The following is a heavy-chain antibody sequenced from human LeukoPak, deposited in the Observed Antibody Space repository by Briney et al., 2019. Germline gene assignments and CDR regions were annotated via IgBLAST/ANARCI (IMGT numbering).Heavy chain of an antibody. CDR2: IKSKTHDGTT. J-gene: IGHJ4*02. D-gene: IGHD2-15*01. CDR3: STSGGTFSLGY. V-gene: IGHV3-15*01. CDR1: GITFSNAY. Sequence: TGGSLRLSCAASGITFSNAYMTWVRQAPGKGLEWVGRIKSKTHDGTTDFAAPVKGRFTISRDESKTTLYLQMNSLKTDDTAVYYCSTSGGTFSLGYWGQGTLVTVSS.